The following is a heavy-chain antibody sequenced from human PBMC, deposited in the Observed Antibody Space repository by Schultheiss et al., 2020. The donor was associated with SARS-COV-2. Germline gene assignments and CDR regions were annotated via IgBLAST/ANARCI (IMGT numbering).Heavy chain of an antibody. CDR3: ARHKGDYGDYYSPFDY. CDR1: GGSISSYY. CDR2: IYYSGST. D-gene: IGHD4-17*01. V-gene: IGHV4-59*08. J-gene: IGHJ4*02. Sequence: SETLSLTCTVSGGSISSYYWSWIRQPPGKGLEWIGYIYYSGSTNYNPSLKSRVTISVDTSKNQFSLKLSSVTAADTAVYYCARHKGDYGDYYSPFDYWGQGTLVTVSS.